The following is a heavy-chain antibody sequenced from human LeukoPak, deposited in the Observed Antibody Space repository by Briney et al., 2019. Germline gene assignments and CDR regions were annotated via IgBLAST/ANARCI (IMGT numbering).Heavy chain of an antibody. V-gene: IGHV3-21*04. J-gene: IGHJ4*02. CDR1: GFTFSSYS. Sequence: PGGSLRLSCAASGFTFSSYSMNWVRQAPGKGLEWVSSISSSSSYIYYADSVKGRFTISRDNSKNTLYLQMNSLRAEDTAVYYCAKDWGYYYDSSGYYYFGYWGQGTLVTVSS. CDR3: AKDWGYYYDSSGYYYFGY. CDR2: ISSSSSYI. D-gene: IGHD3-22*01.